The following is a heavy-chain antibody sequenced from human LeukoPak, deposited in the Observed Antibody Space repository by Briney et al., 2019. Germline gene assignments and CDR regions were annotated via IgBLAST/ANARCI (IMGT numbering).Heavy chain of an antibody. J-gene: IGHJ4*02. CDR2: ISGYNDNT. CDR1: GYSFTSYG. CDR3: ARDFPSGSYYGSGFDY. Sequence: ASVKVSCKASGYSFTSYGISWVRQAPGQGLEWMGWISGYNDNTNYAQKLQGRVTMTTDTSTSTAYMELRSLRSDDTAVYYCARDFPSGSYYGSGFDYWGQGTLVTVSS. V-gene: IGHV1-18*01. D-gene: IGHD1-26*01.